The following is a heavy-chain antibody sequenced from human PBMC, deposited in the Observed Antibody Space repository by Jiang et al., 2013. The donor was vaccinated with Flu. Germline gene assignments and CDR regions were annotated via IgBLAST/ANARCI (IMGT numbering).Heavy chain of an antibody. J-gene: IGHJ3*02. D-gene: IGHD1-7*01. CDR1: GFTFSSYG. V-gene: IGHV3-33*01. CDR3: ARDSGNWNYRRGPDAFDI. CDR2: IWYDGSNK. Sequence: QLVESGGGVVQPGRSLRLSCAASGFTFSSYGMHWVRQAPGKGLEWVAVIWYDGSNKYYADSVKGRFTISRDNAKNSLYLQMNSLRAEDTAVYYCARDSGNWNYRRGPDAFDIWGQGTMVTVSS.